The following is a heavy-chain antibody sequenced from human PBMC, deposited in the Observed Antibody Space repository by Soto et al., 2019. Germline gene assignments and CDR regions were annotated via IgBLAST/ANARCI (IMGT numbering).Heavy chain of an antibody. CDR2: VSGSGDRT. V-gene: IGHV3-23*01. CDR3: ARAGYDYIWGSGRNDPH. D-gene: IGHD3-16*01. J-gene: IGHJ4*02. Sequence: EVQLLESGGGLVQPGGSLRLSCAASGFTFSTYAVTWVRQAPGKGLEWVSSVSGSGDRTHYADSVKGRFTISRDNSKNTLYLQMNSLRVEDTAVYYCARAGYDYIWGSGRNDPHWGQGTLVTVSS. CDR1: GFTFSTYA.